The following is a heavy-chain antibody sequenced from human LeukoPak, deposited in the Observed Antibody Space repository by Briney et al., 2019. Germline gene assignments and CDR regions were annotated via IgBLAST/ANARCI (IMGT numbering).Heavy chain of an antibody. J-gene: IGHJ3*02. CDR2: IYYSGST. CDR3: ARWFGEFLVAFDI. V-gene: IGHV4-31*03. CDR1: GGSISSGGYY. D-gene: IGHD3-10*01. Sequence: SQTLSLTCTVSGGSISSGGYYWSWIRQHPGKGLEWIGYIYYSGSTYYNPSLKSRVTIAVDTSKNQFSLKLSSVTAADTAVYYCARWFGEFLVAFDIWGQGTMVTVSS.